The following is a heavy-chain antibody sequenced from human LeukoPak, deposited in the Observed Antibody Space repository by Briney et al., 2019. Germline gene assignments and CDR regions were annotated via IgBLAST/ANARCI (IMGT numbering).Heavy chain of an antibody. CDR2: TYYSGST. CDR3: ARGSGNYWQVSFDY. Sequence: PSETLSLTCTVAGGSINSYYWSWIRQPPGKGVEWVGYTYYSGSTRYNPSLTSRVTISVDTSKNQLSLKLTSVTAADTAVYYCARGSGNYWQVSFDYWGQGTLVTVSS. CDR1: GGSINSYY. D-gene: IGHD1-26*01. V-gene: IGHV4-59*08. J-gene: IGHJ4*02.